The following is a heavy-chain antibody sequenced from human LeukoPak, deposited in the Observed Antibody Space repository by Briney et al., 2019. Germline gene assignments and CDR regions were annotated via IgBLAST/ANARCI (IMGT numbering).Heavy chain of an antibody. CDR3: ARDAGGAWPFDY. CDR1: GFAFSNTG. Sequence: GGSLRLSCAASGFAFSNTGMTWVRQAPGRGLEWVPTISPTGEGTHYADSVKGRFTISRDNSKNTLSLGMNSLRADDTATYYCARDAGGAWPFDYWGQGTRVIVSS. CDR2: ISPTGEGT. J-gene: IGHJ4*02. V-gene: IGHV3-23*01. D-gene: IGHD4-17*01.